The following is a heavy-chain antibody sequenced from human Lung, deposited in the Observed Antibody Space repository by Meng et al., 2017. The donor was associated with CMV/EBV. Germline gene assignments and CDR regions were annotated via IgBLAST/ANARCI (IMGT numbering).Heavy chain of an antibody. CDR3: ARGGALSEPGAFRGSFDY. CDR2: ISYHGGNK. D-gene: IGHD1-14*01. Sequence: GXSXKISXAASGFTYSSYAMHWVRQAPGKGLEWVTVISYHGGNKYYADTVKARFTVSRDNSKNTLNLQMNSLRTEDTAVYYCARGGALSEPGAFRGSFDYWGQGTXVTVSS. CDR1: GFTYSSYA. J-gene: IGHJ4*02. V-gene: IGHV3-30-3*01.